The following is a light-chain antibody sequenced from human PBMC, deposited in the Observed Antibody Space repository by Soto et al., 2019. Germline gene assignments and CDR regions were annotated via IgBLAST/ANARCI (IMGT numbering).Light chain of an antibody. CDR2: AAS. CDR1: QSVISSH. CDR3: QHYTSSRGFT. Sequence: IVLTQSPGTLSLSPGERATLSCRASQSVISSHLAWYQQKPGQAPRLLIYAASSRATGIPGRFSGTGSGTDFAPTISRLESEDSAVYFCQHYTSSRGFTFGPGT. J-gene: IGKJ3*01. V-gene: IGKV3-20*01.